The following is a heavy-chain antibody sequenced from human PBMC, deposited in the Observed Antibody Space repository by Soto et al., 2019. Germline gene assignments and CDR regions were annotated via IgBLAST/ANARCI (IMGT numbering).Heavy chain of an antibody. V-gene: IGHV4-59*01. J-gene: IGHJ3*02. CDR2: IYYSGST. D-gene: IGHD1-1*01. Sequence: SETLSLTCTVSGGSISSYYWSWIRQPPGKGLEWIGYIYYSGSTNYNPSLKSRVTISVDTSKNQFSLKLSSVTAADTAMYYFARWGRSGTTAIDAFDIWGQGTVVTVSS. CDR1: GGSISSYY. CDR3: ARWGRSGTTAIDAFDI.